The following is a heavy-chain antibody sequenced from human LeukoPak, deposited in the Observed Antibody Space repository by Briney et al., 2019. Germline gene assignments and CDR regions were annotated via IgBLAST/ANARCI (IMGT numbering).Heavy chain of an antibody. Sequence: PSETLSLTCTVSGGSISSYYWSWIRQPPGKGLEWIGYIYYSGSTNYNPSLKSRVTISVDTSKNQFSLKLSSVTAADTAVYYCARIGYCSSTSCYAHDYWGQGTLVTVSS. J-gene: IGHJ4*02. CDR1: GGSISSYY. D-gene: IGHD2-2*01. V-gene: IGHV4-59*12. CDR2: IYYSGST. CDR3: ARIGYCSSTSCYAHDY.